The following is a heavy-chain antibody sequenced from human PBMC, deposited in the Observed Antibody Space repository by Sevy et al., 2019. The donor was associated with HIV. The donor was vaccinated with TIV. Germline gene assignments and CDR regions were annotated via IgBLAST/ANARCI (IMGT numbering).Heavy chain of an antibody. Sequence: SETLSLTCTVSGDSISGYYWSWIRQPPGKGLEWIGYIYYSGNTNYNPSLKSRVTISVDTLKNQFSLKLSSVTAADTAIYYCARAYQYYYYGMDVWGQGTTVTVSS. V-gene: IGHV4-59*01. CDR3: ARAYQYYYYGMDV. CDR2: IYYSGNT. D-gene: IGHD3-10*01. CDR1: GDSISGYY. J-gene: IGHJ6*02.